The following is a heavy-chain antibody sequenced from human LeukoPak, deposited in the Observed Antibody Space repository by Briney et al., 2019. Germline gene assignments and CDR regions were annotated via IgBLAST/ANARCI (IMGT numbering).Heavy chain of an antibody. J-gene: IGHJ2*01. CDR2: IYYSGST. CDR1: GGSISSGGYY. Sequence: SQTLSLTCTVSGGSISSGGYYWSWIRQQPGKGLEWIGYIYYSGSTYYNPSLKSRVTISVDTSKNQFSLKLSSVTAADTAVYYCARDSATMIVVAPWYFDLWGRGTLVTVSS. V-gene: IGHV4-31*03. D-gene: IGHD3-22*01. CDR3: ARDSATMIVVAPWYFDL.